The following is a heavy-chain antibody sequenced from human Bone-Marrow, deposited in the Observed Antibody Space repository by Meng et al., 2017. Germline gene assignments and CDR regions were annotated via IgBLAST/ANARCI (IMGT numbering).Heavy chain of an antibody. Sequence: SETLSLTCAVYGGSFSGYYWSWIRQPPGKGLEWIGEINHSGSTNYNPSLKSRVTISVDTSKNQFSLKLSSVTAADTAVYYCARGTNLYDSSGYYYVWAPYYFDYWGQGTLVTGSS. CDR3: ARGTNLYDSSGYYYVWAPYYFDY. CDR1: GGSFSGYY. CDR2: INHSGST. V-gene: IGHV4-34*01. D-gene: IGHD3-22*01. J-gene: IGHJ4*02.